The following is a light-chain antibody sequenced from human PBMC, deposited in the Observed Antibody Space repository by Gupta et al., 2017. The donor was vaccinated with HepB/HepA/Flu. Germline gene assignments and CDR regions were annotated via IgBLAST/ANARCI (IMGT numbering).Light chain of an antibody. CDR3: QSADSIGSYVF. CDR2: KDS. V-gene: IGLV3-25*03. CDR1: GLTKQY. J-gene: IGLJ2*01. Sequence: SYELTQPPSVSVSPGQTARITCPGDGLTKQYAYWYQQKPGQAPVLVMSKDSERPSGIPERFSGSSSGTTVTLTISGVQAEDEADYHCQSADSIGSYVFFGGGTKLTVL.